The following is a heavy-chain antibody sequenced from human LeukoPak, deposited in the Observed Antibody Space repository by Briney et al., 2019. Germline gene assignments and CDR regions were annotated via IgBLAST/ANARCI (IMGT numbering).Heavy chain of an antibody. Sequence: VASVKVSCKASGGSFNSYIISWVRQAPGQGLEWMGRIIPMLGTPNYAQKFQGRITIIADKSTNTASMELSSLRFEDTAVYYCARNGQQVRYFQHWGQGTLVTVSS. CDR2: IIPMLGTP. CDR1: GGSFNSYI. CDR3: ARNGQQVRYFQH. V-gene: IGHV1-69*08. J-gene: IGHJ1*01. D-gene: IGHD6-13*01.